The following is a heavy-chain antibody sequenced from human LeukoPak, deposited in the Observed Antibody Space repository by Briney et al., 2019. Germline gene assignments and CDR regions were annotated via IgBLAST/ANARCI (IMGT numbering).Heavy chain of an antibody. V-gene: IGHV3-33*01. Sequence: GGSLRLSCAASGFTFSSYGMHWVRQAPGKGLEWVAGIWYDGSNKYYADSVKGRITIFRDNSKNTLYLQMNSLRAEDTAVYYCARDGGLYFTEKYYFDYWGQGTLVTVSS. CDR2: IWYDGSNK. CDR3: ARDGGLYFTEKYYFDY. J-gene: IGHJ4*02. CDR1: GFTFSSYG. D-gene: IGHD6-19*01.